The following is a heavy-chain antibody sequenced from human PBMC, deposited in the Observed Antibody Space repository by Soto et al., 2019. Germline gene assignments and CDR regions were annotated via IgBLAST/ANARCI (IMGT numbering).Heavy chain of an antibody. CDR1: GFTFSSYA. CDR2: ISYDGSNK. CDR3: ARDSLYYDFWSGFLEDYYYYGMDV. D-gene: IGHD3-3*01. J-gene: IGHJ6*02. Sequence: QVPLVESGGGVVQPGRSLRLSCAASGFTFSSYAMHWVRQAPGKGLEWVAVISYDGSNKYYADSVKGRFTISRDNSKNTLYLQMNSLRAEDTAVYYCARDSLYYDFWSGFLEDYYYYGMDVWGQGTTVTVSS. V-gene: IGHV3-30-3*01.